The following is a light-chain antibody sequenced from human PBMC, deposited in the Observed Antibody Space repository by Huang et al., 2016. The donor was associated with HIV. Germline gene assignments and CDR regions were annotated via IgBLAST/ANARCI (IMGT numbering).Light chain of an antibody. Sequence: EIVLTQSPATLSLSPVERAALSCRATQSINNNLAWYQQKPGQSPRLLIYGASTRATGIPARFRGSGSGTEFTLTISSLQSEDFAVYYCQQYNNWPPLLTFGGGTKVEIK. V-gene: IGKV3-15*01. CDR2: GAS. J-gene: IGKJ4*01. CDR3: QQYNNWPPLLT. CDR1: QSINNN.